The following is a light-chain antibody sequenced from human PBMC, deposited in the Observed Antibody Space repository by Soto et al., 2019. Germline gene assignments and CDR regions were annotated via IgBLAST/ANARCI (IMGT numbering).Light chain of an antibody. CDR2: WAS. J-gene: IGKJ1*01. CDR3: QQYFTSPWT. Sequence: DIVMPQSPDSLAVSLGERATFNCKSSQSILDRSKNKYYLAWYQQKSGQPPKLLIYWASLRESGVPDRFTGSGSETDFTLTISSLQAEDVAVYYCQQYFTSPWTFGQGTKVEI. V-gene: IGKV4-1*01. CDR1: QSILDRSKNKYY.